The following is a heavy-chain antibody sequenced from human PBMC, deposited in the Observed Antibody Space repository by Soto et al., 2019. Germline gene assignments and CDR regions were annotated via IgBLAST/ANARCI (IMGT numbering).Heavy chain of an antibody. CDR1: GGSISSSSYY. CDR3: ARQSRDWFDP. V-gene: IGHV4-39*01. Sequence: NPSETLSLTCTVSGGSISSSSYYWGWIRQPPGKGLEWIGSIYYSGSTYYNPSLKSRVTISVDTSKNQFSLKLSSVTAADTAVYYCARQSRDWFDPWGQGTLVTVSS. CDR2: IYYSGST. J-gene: IGHJ5*02. D-gene: IGHD2-21*01.